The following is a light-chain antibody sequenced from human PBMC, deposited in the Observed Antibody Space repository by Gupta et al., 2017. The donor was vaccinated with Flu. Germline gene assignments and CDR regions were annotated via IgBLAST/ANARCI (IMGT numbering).Light chain of an antibody. Sequence: QSALTQRASGSGPPGQSTTISCPGTSSDVGGYNYVSWYQQLPDKAPKLVIYGVTNRPSGVSSRFSGSQSGNTASLTISGLQAEDEADYYCSSYTTSSTYVVFGGGTKLTVL. CDR3: SSYTTSSTYVV. J-gene: IGLJ2*01. CDR2: GVT. CDR1: SSDVGGYNY. V-gene: IGLV2-14*01.